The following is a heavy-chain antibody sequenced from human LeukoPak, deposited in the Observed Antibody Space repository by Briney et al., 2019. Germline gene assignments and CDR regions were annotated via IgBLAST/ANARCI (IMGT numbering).Heavy chain of an antibody. Sequence: ASVKVSCKSSGYTFTGYYMHWVRQAPGQGLEWMGWINPNSGATNYAQKFQGRVTMTRDTSISTAYMEVSRLRSDDTAVFYCAREGSGYPYWGQGTLVTVSS. CDR1: GYTFTGYY. V-gene: IGHV1-2*02. D-gene: IGHD3-22*01. J-gene: IGHJ4*02. CDR3: AREGSGYPY. CDR2: INPNSGAT.